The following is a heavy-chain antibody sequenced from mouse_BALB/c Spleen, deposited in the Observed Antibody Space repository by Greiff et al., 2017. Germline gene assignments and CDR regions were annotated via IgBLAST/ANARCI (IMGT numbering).Heavy chain of an antibody. J-gene: IGHJ1*01. CDR2: INPSTGYT. CDR1: GYTFTSYW. V-gene: IGHV1-7*01. Sequence: VQLQQSGAELAKPGASVKMSCKASGYTFTSYWMHWVKQRPGQGLEWIGYINPSTGYTEYNQKFKDKATLTADKSSSTAYMQLSSLTSEDSAVYYCAREAGTGYFDVWGAGTTVTVSS. D-gene: IGHD4-1*01. CDR3: AREAGTGYFDV.